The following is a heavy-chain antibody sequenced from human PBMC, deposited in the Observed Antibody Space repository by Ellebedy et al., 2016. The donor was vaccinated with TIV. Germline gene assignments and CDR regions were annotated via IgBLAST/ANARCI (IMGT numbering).Heavy chain of an antibody. CDR2: IYYSGSS. CDR1: GGSISSSTYY. Sequence: SETLSLXXTVSGGSISSSTYYWSWIRQPPGKGLEWIGTIYYSGSSYYNPSLKSRLTMSVDTSKNQFSLKLSSVTAADTAVYYCARDRNWNDDAFDIWGPGTMVTVSS. J-gene: IGHJ3*02. V-gene: IGHV4-39*02. D-gene: IGHD1-20*01. CDR3: ARDRNWNDDAFDI.